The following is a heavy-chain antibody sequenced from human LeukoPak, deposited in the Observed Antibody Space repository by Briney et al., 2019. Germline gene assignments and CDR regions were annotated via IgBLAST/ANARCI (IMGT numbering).Heavy chain of an antibody. V-gene: IGHV3-21*01. CDR3: ARHVVGVGFDY. CDR1: GFTFSSYS. J-gene: IGHJ4*02. CDR2: ITSSSSYI. Sequence: GGSLRLSCAASGFTFSSYSMNWVRQAPGKGLELVSSITSSSSYIYYADSVKGRFTISRDNAKNSLYLQMNSLRAEDTAVYYCARHVVGVGFDYWGQGTLVTVSS. D-gene: IGHD3-22*01.